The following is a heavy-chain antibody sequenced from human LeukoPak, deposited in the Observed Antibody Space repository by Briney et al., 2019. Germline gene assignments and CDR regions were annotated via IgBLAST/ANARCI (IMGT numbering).Heavy chain of an antibody. V-gene: IGHV3-23*01. CDR2: ISGSGGST. CDR1: GFTFSSYA. D-gene: IGHD3-9*01. CDR3: AKNNYDILTGDVEFDY. J-gene: IGHJ4*02. Sequence: GGSLRLSCAASGFTFSSYAMSWVRQAPGKGLEWVSAISGSGGSTYYADSVKGRFTISRDNSKNTLYLQMNSLRAEDTAVYYCAKNNYDILTGDVEFDYWGQGTLVTVSS.